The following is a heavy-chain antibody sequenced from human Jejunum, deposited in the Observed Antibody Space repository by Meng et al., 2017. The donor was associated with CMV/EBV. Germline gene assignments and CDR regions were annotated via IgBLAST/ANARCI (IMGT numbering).Heavy chain of an antibody. D-gene: IGHD5-12*01. CDR3: AKEGYSGYAFYFYGMDV. CDR2: IYSGGSTS. CDR1: TFMNYA. V-gene: IGHV3-23*03. J-gene: IGHJ6*02. Sequence: TFMNYAMPLVRQAPGKGLEWVSVIYSGGSTSYSADSVKGRFTISRDDSKNTLYLQMHSLRAEDTAVYYCAKEGYSGYAFYFYGMDVWGQGTTVTVSS.